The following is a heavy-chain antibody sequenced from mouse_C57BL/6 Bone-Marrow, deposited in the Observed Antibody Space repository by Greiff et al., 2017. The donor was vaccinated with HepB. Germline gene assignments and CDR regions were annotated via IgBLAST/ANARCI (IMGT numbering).Heavy chain of an antibody. Sequence: EVQLQQSGAELVRPGASVKLSCTASGFNIKDDYMHWVKQRPEQGLEWIGWIDPENGDTEYASKFQGKATITADTSSNTAYLQLSSLTSEDTAVYYCIPYGYVDYWGQGTTLTVSS. CDR2: IDPENGDT. D-gene: IGHD1-1*02. CDR3: IPYGYVDY. CDR1: GFNIKDDY. J-gene: IGHJ2*01. V-gene: IGHV14-4*01.